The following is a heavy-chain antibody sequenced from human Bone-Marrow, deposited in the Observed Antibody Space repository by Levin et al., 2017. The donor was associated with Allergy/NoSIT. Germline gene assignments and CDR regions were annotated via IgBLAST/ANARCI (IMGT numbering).Heavy chain of an antibody. J-gene: IGHJ4*02. V-gene: IGHV4-39*07. D-gene: IGHD3-22*01. CDR1: GGSISSSSYY. CDR3: ARDGRRVDDSRGDY. CDR2: IYYSGST. Sequence: KASETLSLTCTVSGGSISSSSYYWGWIRQPPGKGLEWIGSIYYSGSTYYNPSLKSRVTISVDTSKNQFSLKLSSVTAADTAVYYCARDGRRVDDSRGDYWGQGTLVTVSS.